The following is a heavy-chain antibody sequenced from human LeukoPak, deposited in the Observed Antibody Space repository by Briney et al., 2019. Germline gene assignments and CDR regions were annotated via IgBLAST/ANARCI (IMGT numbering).Heavy chain of an antibody. D-gene: IGHD3-22*01. V-gene: IGHV1-69*05. CDR1: GGTFSSYT. Sequence: SVKVSCKASGGTFSSYTISLVRQAPGQGLEWMGGIIPIFGTANYAQKFQGRVTITTDESTSTAYMELSSLRSEDTAVYYCARDISGSRGVLTPHYYYYYMDVWGEGTMVTVSS. CDR3: ARDISGSRGVLTPHYYYYYMDV. CDR2: IIPIFGTA. J-gene: IGHJ6*03.